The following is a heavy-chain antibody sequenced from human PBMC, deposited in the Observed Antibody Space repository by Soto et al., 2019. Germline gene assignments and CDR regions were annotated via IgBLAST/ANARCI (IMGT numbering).Heavy chain of an antibody. CDR3: ARRYGGNFDY. CDR2: IYYSGST. D-gene: IGHD1-26*01. J-gene: IGHJ4*02. V-gene: IGHV4-59*01. CDR1: GGSISSYY. Sequence: QVQLQESGPGLVKPSETLSLTCTVSGGSISSYYWSWIRQPPGKGLEWIGYIYYSGSTNYNTSLXSXVXIXXDTSKNQVSLKLSSVTTADTAVYYCARRYGGNFDYWGQGTLVTVSS.